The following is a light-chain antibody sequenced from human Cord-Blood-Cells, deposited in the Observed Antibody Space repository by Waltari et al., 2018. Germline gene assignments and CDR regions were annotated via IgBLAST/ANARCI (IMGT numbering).Light chain of an antibody. CDR1: SRHVGGSHY. J-gene: IGLJ1*01. CDR2: DLS. V-gene: IGLV2-14*01. Sequence: QSALTQPPSVSGSPGQSITLSCTGTSRHVGGSHYLSWYQQHPGKAPKLMSYDLSKRPSAVSIRVSGSKCGNTASLTISELQAEDEADYYCSSYTSSSTYVFGTGTKVTVL. CDR3: SSYTSSSTYV.